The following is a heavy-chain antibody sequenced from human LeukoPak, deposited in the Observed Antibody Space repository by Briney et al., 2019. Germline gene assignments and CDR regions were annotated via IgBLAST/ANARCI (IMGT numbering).Heavy chain of an antibody. J-gene: IGHJ4*02. D-gene: IGHD3-22*01. Sequence: ASVTVSCTASGYTFTGYYMHWVRQAPGQGLEWMGWINPNSGGTNYAQKFQGWVTMTRDTSISTAYMELSRLRSDDTAVYDCAREFGYFDYWGQGTLVTVSS. CDR1: GYTFTGYY. V-gene: IGHV1-2*04. CDR2: INPNSGGT. CDR3: AREFGYFDY.